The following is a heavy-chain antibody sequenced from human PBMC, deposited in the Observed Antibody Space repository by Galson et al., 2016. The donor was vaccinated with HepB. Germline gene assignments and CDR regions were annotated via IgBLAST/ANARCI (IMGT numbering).Heavy chain of an antibody. J-gene: IGHJ4*02. CDR1: GGSFGSYA. CDR2: IIPTFATP. D-gene: IGHD5-12*01. V-gene: IGHV1-69*13. CDR3: ARAQDVDLTRTDY. Sequence: SVKVSCKASGGSFGSYAINWVRQAPGQGLEWMGGIIPTFATPTYAQKFQGRVSITADESTGTAYMELSSLTSEDTAIYHCARAQDVDLTRTDYWGQGALVTVSS.